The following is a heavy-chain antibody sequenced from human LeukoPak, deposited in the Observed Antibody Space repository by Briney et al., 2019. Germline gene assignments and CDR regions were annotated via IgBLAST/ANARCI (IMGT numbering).Heavy chain of an antibody. CDR2: ISANGADK. V-gene: IGHV3-23*01. J-gene: IGHJ4*02. CDR3: ANYRKPQGLDY. CDR1: RFTFSTYA. D-gene: IGHD1-14*01. Sequence: PGGSLRLSCAVSRFTFSTYAMSWVRQATGQGLEWVSAISANGADKYYADSVKGRFTISRDNSKNTLFLQMTSLRVEDTAVYYCANYRKPQGLDYWGQGTLVTVSS.